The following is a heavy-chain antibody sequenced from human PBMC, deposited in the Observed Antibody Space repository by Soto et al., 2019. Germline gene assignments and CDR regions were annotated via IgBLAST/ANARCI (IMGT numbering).Heavy chain of an antibody. Sequence: SETLSLTCAVYGGSFSGYYWSWIRQPPGKGLEWIGEINHSGSTNYNPSLKSRVTISVDTSKNQFSLKLSSVTAADTAVYYCARAFLDIVVVPAAIHYYYYYGMDVWGQGTTVTVSS. CDR2: INHSGST. J-gene: IGHJ6*02. D-gene: IGHD2-2*03. V-gene: IGHV4-34*01. CDR1: GGSFSGYY. CDR3: ARAFLDIVVVPAAIHYYYYYGMDV.